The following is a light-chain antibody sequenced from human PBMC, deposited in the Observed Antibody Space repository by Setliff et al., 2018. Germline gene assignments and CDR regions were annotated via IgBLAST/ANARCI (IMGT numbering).Light chain of an antibody. V-gene: IGLV2-14*03. J-gene: IGLJ2*01. CDR2: DVS. CDR1: SSDVGAYNY. Sequence: QSVLTQPASVSGSPGQSITISCTGTSSDVGAYNYVSWYQRHPGEAPKLLLYDVSNRPSGISNRFSGSKSGSTASLTITGPQAEDEADYFCSSYTSTRTVIFGGGTKVTVL. CDR3: SSYTSTRTVI.